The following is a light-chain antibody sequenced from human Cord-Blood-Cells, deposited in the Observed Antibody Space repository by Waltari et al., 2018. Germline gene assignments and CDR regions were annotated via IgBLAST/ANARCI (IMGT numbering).Light chain of an antibody. J-gene: IGLJ1*01. CDR3: SSYTSSSTLV. V-gene: IGLV2-14*01. CDR2: DVS. Sequence: QSALTQPASVSGSPGQSITISCTGTSSDVGGYNYVSWYQQHPGKAPKLMIYDVSNRPSVVSNRFSGSKSGNTAFLTISGLQAEDEADYYCSSYTSSSTLVFGTGTKVTVL. CDR1: SSDVGGYNY.